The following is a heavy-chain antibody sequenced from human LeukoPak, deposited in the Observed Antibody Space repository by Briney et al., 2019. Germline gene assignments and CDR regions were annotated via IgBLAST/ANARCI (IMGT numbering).Heavy chain of an antibody. D-gene: IGHD1-26*01. J-gene: IGHJ4*02. CDR2: IYYSGST. CDR3: ARRVSGSYWVYFDY. Sequence: SETLSLTCTVSGGSISSYYWSWIRQPPGKGLEWIGYIYYSGSTNYNPSLKSRVTISVDTSKNQFSLKLSSVTAADTAVYYCARRVSGSYWVYFDYWGQGTLVTVSS. V-gene: IGHV4-59*08. CDR1: GGSISSYY.